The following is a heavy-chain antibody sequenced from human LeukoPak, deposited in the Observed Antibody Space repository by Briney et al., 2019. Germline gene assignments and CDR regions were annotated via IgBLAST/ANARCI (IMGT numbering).Heavy chain of an antibody. J-gene: IGHJ6*03. CDR2: INWFCCST. Sequence: GWSLTLSCLASGFTFIRYVLNWVRQPPAKGVEWVSGINWFCCSTGYADSRKGRFTISRDNAKNSLYLKMNSLRGEDTALYYCARGSGGYTSSFVGNYYHMDVWGEGTTVTVSS. V-gene: IGHV3-20*04. CDR1: GFTFIRYV. D-gene: IGHD6-13*01. CDR3: ARGSGGYTSSFVGNYYHMDV.